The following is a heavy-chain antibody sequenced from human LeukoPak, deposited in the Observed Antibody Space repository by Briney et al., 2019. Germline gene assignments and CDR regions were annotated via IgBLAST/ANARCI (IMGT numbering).Heavy chain of an antibody. D-gene: IGHD3-22*01. Sequence: SVKVSCKAPGYTFTSYGISWVRQAPRQGLEWMGGIIPIFGTANYAQKFQGRVTITADKSTGTAYMELSSLRSEDTAVYYCARGSVYYDSSGPSDYWGQGTLVTVSS. CDR3: ARGSVYYDSSGPSDY. J-gene: IGHJ4*02. CDR2: IIPIFGTA. V-gene: IGHV1-69*06. CDR1: GYTFTSYG.